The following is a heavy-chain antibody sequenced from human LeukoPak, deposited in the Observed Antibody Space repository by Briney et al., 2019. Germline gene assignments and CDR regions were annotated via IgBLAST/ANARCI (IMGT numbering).Heavy chain of an antibody. Sequence: SETLSLTCTVSGGSISSYYWSWIRQPPGKGLEWIGYIYYSGSTNYNPSLKSRVTISVDTSKSQFSLKLSSVTAADTAVYYCARGSGGSYYVTYWGQGTLVTVSS. D-gene: IGHD1-26*01. J-gene: IGHJ4*02. CDR3: ARGSGGSYYVTY. CDR2: IYYSGST. V-gene: IGHV4-59*01. CDR1: GGSISSYY.